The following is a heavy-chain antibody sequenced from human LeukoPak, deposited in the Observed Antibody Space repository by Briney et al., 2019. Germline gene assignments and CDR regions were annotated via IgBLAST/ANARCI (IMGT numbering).Heavy chain of an antibody. Sequence: GGSLRLSCAASGFTVSRDYMSWVRQAPGKGLEWVSVIYGGGTTHYADSVRGRFTIPRDNSKNTLYLQMNSLRADDTAVYYCARAIQFGGYFDYWGQGTLVTVSS. CDR3: ARAIQFGGYFDY. D-gene: IGHD2-15*01. CDR2: IYGGGTT. V-gene: IGHV3-53*01. J-gene: IGHJ4*02. CDR1: GFTVSRDY.